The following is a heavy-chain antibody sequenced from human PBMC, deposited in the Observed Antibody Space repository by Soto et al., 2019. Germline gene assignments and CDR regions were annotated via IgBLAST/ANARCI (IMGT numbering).Heavy chain of an antibody. CDR2: INPNSGGT. CDR1: GYTFTGYY. Sequence: ASVKVSCKASGYTFTGYYMHWVRQAPGQGLEWMGWINPNSGGTNYAQKFQGWVTMTRDTSISTAYMGMSRLRSDDTAVYYCARKDRTYCSGGSCYSALAFDIWGQGTMVTVSS. V-gene: IGHV1-2*04. D-gene: IGHD2-15*01. J-gene: IGHJ3*02. CDR3: ARKDRTYCSGGSCYSALAFDI.